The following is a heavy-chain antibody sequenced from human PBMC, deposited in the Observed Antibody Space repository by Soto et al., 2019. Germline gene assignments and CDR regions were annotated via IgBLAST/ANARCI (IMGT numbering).Heavy chain of an antibody. CDR2: IIPIFGTA. CDR3: ARDGAMVRGFRGYYYYGMDV. Sequence: GASVKVSCKASGGTFSSYAISWVRQAPGQGLEWMGGIIPIFGTANYAQKFQGRVTITADESTSTAYMELSSLRSEDTAVYYCARDGAMVRGFRGYYYYGMDVWGQGTTVTVSS. CDR1: GGTFSSYA. J-gene: IGHJ6*02. V-gene: IGHV1-69*13. D-gene: IGHD3-10*01.